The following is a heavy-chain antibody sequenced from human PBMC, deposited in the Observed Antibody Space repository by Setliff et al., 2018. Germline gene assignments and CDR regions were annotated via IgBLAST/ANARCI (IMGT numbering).Heavy chain of an antibody. CDR2: INPNSGGA. CDR3: LRLVRYCTKIACQATSGDEV. D-gene: IGHD2-8*01. V-gene: IGHV1-2*02. Sequence: ASVKVSCKASGYTFAGYYMHWVRQAPGQGLEWMGWINPNSGGANYAQKFQGRVTMTRDTSISTGYMELSGLRSDDTAVYYCLRLVRYCTKIACQATSGDEVWGLGTLVTSPQ. CDR1: GYTFAGYY. J-gene: IGHJ4*02.